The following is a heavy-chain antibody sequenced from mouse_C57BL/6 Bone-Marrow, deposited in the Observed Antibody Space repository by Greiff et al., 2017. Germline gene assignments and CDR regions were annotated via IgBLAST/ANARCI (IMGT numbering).Heavy chain of an antibody. CDR3: ARNWVRAMDY. J-gene: IGHJ4*01. D-gene: IGHD4-1*01. V-gene: IGHV1-52*01. CDR1: GYTFTSYW. CDR2: IDPSDSET. Sequence: QVQLQQPGAELVRPGSSVKLSCKASGYTFTSYWMHWVKQRPIQGLEWIGNIDPSDSETHYNQKFKDKATLTVDKSSSTAYMQLSSLTSEDSAFYYCARNWVRAMDYWGQGTSVTVSS.